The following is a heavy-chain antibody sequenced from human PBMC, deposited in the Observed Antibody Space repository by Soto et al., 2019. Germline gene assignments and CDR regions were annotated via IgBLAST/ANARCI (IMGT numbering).Heavy chain of an antibody. V-gene: IGHV4-39*07. CDR1: GGSISSSSYY. CDR3: ARVSGIYYYGMDV. Sequence: SETLSLTCTVSGGSISSSSYYWGWIRQPPGKGLEWIGSIYYTGSTYYNPSLQSRVTISVDTSKNQFSLKLSSVTAADTAVYYCARVSGIYYYGMDVWGQRTTVTVSS. J-gene: IGHJ6*02. CDR2: IYYTGST.